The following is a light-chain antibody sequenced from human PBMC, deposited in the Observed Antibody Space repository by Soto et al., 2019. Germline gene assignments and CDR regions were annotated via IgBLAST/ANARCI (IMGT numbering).Light chain of an antibody. V-gene: IGKV1-5*01. CDR3: QHHNSYSQT. CDR1: QSIRNY. Sequence: DIQMTQSPPTLYASVGDRVTITCRASQSIRNYLAWYQQMPGKAPKLLIYGASSLQSGVPSRFSGSGSGTEFTLTISSLQPDDFATYFCQHHNSYSQTFGQGTKVEIK. J-gene: IGKJ1*01. CDR2: GAS.